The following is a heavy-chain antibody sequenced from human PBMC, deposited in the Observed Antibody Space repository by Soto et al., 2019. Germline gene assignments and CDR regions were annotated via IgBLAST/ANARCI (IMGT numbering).Heavy chain of an antibody. CDR1: GFTFSSYA. Sequence: GGSQRLSCAASGFTFSSYARSWVRQAPGKGLEWVSAISGSGGSTYYADSVKGRFTISRDNSKNTLYLQMNSLRAEDTAVYYCAKGPREPTYYYDSSGYYPDAFDIWGQGTMVTV. CDR3: AKGPREPTYYYDSSGYYPDAFDI. V-gene: IGHV3-23*01. CDR2: ISGSGGST. D-gene: IGHD3-22*01. J-gene: IGHJ3*02.